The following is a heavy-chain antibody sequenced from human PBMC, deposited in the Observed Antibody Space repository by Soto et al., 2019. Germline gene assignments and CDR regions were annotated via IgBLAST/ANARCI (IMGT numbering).Heavy chain of an antibody. CDR1: GFTFSDHY. CDR2: TRNKALSYTT. D-gene: IGHD4-17*01. J-gene: IGHJ4*02. V-gene: IGHV3-72*01. Sequence: EVQLVESGGGLVQPGGSLRLSCAASGFTFSDHYMDWVRQAPGKGLEWVGRTRNKALSYTTEYAASVKGRFTISRDDSKNSPYLQMSSLKTEDTAVYYCVRVVDYGDLFFDYWGQGILVTVSS. CDR3: VRVVDYGDLFFDY.